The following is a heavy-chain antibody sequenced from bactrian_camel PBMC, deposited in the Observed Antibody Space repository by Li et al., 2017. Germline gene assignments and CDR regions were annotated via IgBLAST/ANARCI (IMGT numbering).Heavy chain of an antibody. J-gene: IGHJ4*01. Sequence: QLVESGGGSVQDGGSLKLSCVASEKIAGSYCLAWFRQAPGKEREGVAGLDDDGSTTYADFAKGRFTVSLDNAKNTVYLQMNSLKPEDTAIYYCAADRALTWLLEADAYHSWGQGTQVTVS. D-gene: IGHD1*01. CDR2: LDDDGST. V-gene: IGHV3S53*01. CDR1: EKIAGSYC. CDR3: AADRALTWLLEADAYHS.